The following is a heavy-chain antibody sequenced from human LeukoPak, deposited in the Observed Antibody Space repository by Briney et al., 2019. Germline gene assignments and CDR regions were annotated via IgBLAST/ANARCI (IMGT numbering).Heavy chain of an antibody. CDR2: ISSSGSTI. CDR3: ARAPIYYDSSGSTPFDY. Sequence: GGSLRLSCAASGFTFSSYEMNWVRQAPGKGLEWVSYISSSGSTIYYADSVKGRFTISRDNAKNSLYLQMNSLRAEDTAVYYCARAPIYYDSSGSTPFDYWGQGTLVTVSS. V-gene: IGHV3-48*03. J-gene: IGHJ4*02. D-gene: IGHD3-22*01. CDR1: GFTFSSYE.